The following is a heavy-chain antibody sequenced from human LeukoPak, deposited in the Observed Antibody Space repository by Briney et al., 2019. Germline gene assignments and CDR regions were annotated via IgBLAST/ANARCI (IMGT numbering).Heavy chain of an antibody. CDR2: IYPGDSDT. CDR1: GYSFFSHW. CDR3: ARRAYGTSWYLDY. D-gene: IGHD6-13*01. J-gene: IGHJ4*02. V-gene: IGHV5-51*01. Sequence: GESLKISCKGSGYSFFSHWIGCVRQMPGKGLEWMGIIYPGDSDTRYSPSLQGQVTISADNSISTAYLQWSSLRASDTAMYYCARRAYGTSWYLDYWGQGSLVTVSS.